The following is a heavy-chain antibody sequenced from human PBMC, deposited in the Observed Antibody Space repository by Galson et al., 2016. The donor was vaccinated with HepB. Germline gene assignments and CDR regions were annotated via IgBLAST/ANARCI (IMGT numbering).Heavy chain of an antibody. V-gene: IGHV3-23*01. CDR1: GFTFNNYG. CDR2: ISRSGDST. D-gene: IGHD1-26*01. J-gene: IGHJ6*04. Sequence: SLRLSCAASGFTFNNYGMTWVRQAPGKGLEVVSSISRSGDSTDYADSVKGRFTISRDNSKNTLSLQMNSLIAEDTAVYYCVQGSTAPAVWGKGTTVTVSS. CDR3: VQGSTAPAV.